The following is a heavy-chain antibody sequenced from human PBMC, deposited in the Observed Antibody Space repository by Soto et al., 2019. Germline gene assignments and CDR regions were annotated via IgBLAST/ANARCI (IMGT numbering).Heavy chain of an antibody. V-gene: IGHV1-46*03. CDR2: INPNGGST. CDR1: GYIFTNFY. J-gene: IGHJ4*02. CDR3: TRGLASGDY. Sequence: QVQLVQPGAEVKKPGASVKFSGKASGYIFTNFYIHWVRQAPGQGLEWIGIINPNGGSTNYEQNFQGRVTMTRDTSTSTVYMDLSSLRSEDTAVYYCTRGLASGDYWGQGILITVSS. D-gene: IGHD6-6*01.